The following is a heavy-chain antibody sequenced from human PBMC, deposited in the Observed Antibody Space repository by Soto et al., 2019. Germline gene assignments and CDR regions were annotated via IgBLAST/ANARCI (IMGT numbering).Heavy chain of an antibody. V-gene: IGHV3-23*01. Sequence: EVQLLESGGGLVQPGGSLRLSCAASGFTFSSYAMSWVRQAPGKGLEWVSAISGSGGSTYYADSVKGRFTISRDNSKNTLYPQMNSLRAEDTAVYYCAKTPPGYGSGSTVVDYWGQGTLVTVSS. CDR2: ISGSGGST. D-gene: IGHD3-10*01. J-gene: IGHJ4*02. CDR3: AKTPPGYGSGSTVVDY. CDR1: GFTFSSYA.